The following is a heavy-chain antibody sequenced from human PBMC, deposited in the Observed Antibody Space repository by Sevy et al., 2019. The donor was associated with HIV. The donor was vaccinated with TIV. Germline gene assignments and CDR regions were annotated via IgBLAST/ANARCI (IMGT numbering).Heavy chain of an antibody. CDR2: ISSSSSYI. D-gene: IGHD5-18*01. V-gene: IGHV3-21*01. J-gene: IGHJ6*02. CDR3: ARDAAMVTPTSYYYYGMDV. CDR1: GFTFSSYS. Sequence: GGSLRLSCAASGFTFSSYSMNWVRQAPGKGLEWVSSISSSSSYIYYADSVKGRFTISRDNAKNSLYLQMTSLRAEDTAVYYCARDAAMVTPTSYYYYGMDVWGQGTTVTVSS.